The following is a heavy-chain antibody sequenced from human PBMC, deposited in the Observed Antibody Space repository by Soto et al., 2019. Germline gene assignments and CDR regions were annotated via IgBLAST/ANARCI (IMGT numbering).Heavy chain of an antibody. CDR3: ATHGLGVSRPPYFDT. J-gene: IGHJ5*02. CDR1: GGTFSGYV. D-gene: IGHD3-16*01. CDR2: FVPLFGTT. Sequence: QLVQSGSEVKKPGSSVKVSCQASGGTFSGYVVTWVRQDPGQGLEWMGEFVPLFGTTNYEQRLSGRITITAEESTSTAYIDLRTLRSDVTAVYYCATHGLGVSRPPYFDTLGQGTLVTFAS. V-gene: IGHV1-69*01.